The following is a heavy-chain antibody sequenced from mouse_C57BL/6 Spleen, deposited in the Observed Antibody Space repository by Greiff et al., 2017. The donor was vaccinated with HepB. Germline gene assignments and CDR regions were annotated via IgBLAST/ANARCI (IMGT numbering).Heavy chain of an antibody. V-gene: IGHV1-15*01. D-gene: IGHD1-1*01. J-gene: IGHJ2*01. CDR3: TNYYGSSYGGDYFDY. CDR1: GYTFTDYE. Sequence: VQLQQSGAELVRPGASVTLSCKASGYTFTDYEMHWVKQTPVHGLEWIGAIDSETGGTAYNQKFKGKAILTADKSSSTAYMELRSLTSEDSAVYYCTNYYGSSYGGDYFDYWGQGTTLTVSS. CDR2: IDSETGGT.